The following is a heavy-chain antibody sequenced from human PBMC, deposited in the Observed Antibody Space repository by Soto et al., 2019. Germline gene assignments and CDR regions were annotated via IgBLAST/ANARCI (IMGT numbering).Heavy chain of an antibody. Sequence: KTSETLSLTCTVSGASISNHYGSWIRQPPGKALEWIGYIYSTGSATYNPSLKSRGTISVNTSNNQFSLKLTSVTAADAAVYYCFRSGHTFGGVVWGLGTLVTVSS. CDR3: FRSGHTFGGVV. CDR1: GASISNHY. V-gene: IGHV4-59*11. CDR2: IYSTGSA. J-gene: IGHJ4*02. D-gene: IGHD3-16*01.